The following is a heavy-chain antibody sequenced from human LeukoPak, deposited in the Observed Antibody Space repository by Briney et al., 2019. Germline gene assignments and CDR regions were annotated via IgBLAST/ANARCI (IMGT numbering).Heavy chain of an antibody. J-gene: IGHJ4*02. D-gene: IGHD2-2*01. Sequence: SGGSLRLSCAASGFTFSNYGMHWVRQAPGKGLEWVAFIRYDGNDKSYADSVKGRFTISRDNSKNTLYLQMNNLRTEKTAVYYCAKDPVGFCTSTTCRYLDYWGQGTLVTVPS. CDR1: GFTFSNYG. V-gene: IGHV3-30*02. CDR3: AKDPVGFCTSTTCRYLDY. CDR2: IRYDGNDK.